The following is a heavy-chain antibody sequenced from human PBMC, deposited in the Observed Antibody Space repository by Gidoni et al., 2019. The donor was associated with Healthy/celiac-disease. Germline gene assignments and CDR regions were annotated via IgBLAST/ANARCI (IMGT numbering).Heavy chain of an antibody. V-gene: IGHV1-24*01. CDR3: ATVGYCSSTSCYSNNWFDP. D-gene: IGHD2-2*01. Sequence: QVQLVQSGAEVKKPGASVNVSCKVSGYTLTELSMHWVRQAPGKGLEWMGGFDPEDGETIYAQKFKGRVTMTEDTSTDTAYMELSSLRSEDTAVYYCATVGYCSSTSCYSNNWFDPWGQGTLVTVSS. J-gene: IGHJ5*02. CDR1: GYTLTELS. CDR2: FDPEDGET.